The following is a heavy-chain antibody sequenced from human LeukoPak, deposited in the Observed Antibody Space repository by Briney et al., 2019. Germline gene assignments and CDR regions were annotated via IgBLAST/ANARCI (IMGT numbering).Heavy chain of an antibody. CDR3: ANGDGFDY. CDR1: GFTFSTYW. J-gene: IGHJ4*02. D-gene: IGHD5-24*01. V-gene: IGHV3-7*01. CDR2: IKQDGSET. Sequence: GGSLRLSCATSGFTFSTYWMSWVRQTPGKGLEWVANIKQDGSETYYADSVKGRFTIFRDNAKNSLYLQMDSLRVEDTAVYFCANGDGFDYWGQGTLVIVSS.